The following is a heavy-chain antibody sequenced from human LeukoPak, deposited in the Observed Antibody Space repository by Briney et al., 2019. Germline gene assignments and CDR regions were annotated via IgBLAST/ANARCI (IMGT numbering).Heavy chain of an antibody. D-gene: IGHD3-22*01. Sequence: PSETLSLTCAVSGGSISSGSYYWSWIRQPAGKGLEWIGRIYTSGSTNYNPSLKSRVTISVDTSKNQFSLKLSSVTAADTAVYYCVQYYYDSSGLGVDYWGQGTLVTVSS. CDR3: VQYYYDSSGLGVDY. V-gene: IGHV4-61*02. CDR2: IYTSGST. CDR1: GGSISSGSYY. J-gene: IGHJ4*02.